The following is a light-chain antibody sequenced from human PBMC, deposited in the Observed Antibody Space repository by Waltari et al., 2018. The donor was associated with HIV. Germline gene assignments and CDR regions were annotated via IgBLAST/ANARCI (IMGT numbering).Light chain of an antibody. V-gene: IGLV2-23*02. CDR2: EVN. J-gene: IGLJ2*01. CDR3: CSYAGSSNVL. Sequence: QSALTQSASVSGSPGPSITISCTGTSTNIGSHNLVSWYQQHPGKAHKVIIDEVNNRPSGVYNRFSCSASGRSSSLTISVLQTEDGAEYYCCSYAGSSNVLFGGGTKLTVL. CDR1: STNIGSHNL.